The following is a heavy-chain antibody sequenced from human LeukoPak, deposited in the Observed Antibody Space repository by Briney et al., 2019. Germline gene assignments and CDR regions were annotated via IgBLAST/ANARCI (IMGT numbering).Heavy chain of an antibody. CDR1: GFTFDDYA. V-gene: IGHV3-9*01. D-gene: IGHD6-13*01. CDR2: ISWNSGSI. J-gene: IGHJ4*02. Sequence: GGSLRLSCAASGFTFDDYAMHWVRQAPGKGLEWVSGISWNSGSIGYADSVKGRFTISRDNAKNSLYLQMNSLRAEDTAVYYCAKDQFRLAAAANFDYWGQGTLVTVSS. CDR3: AKDQFRLAAAANFDY.